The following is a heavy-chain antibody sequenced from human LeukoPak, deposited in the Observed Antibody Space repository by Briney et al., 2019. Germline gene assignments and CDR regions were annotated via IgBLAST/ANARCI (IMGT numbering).Heavy chain of an antibody. CDR3: ARDRSSREWFGALGAFDI. J-gene: IGHJ3*02. Sequence: GGSLRLSCAASGFTFSSYSMNWVRQAPGKGLEWVSYISSSSSTIYYADSVKGRFTISRDNAKNSLYLQMNSLRAEDTAVYYCARDRSSREWFGALGAFDIWGQGTMVTVSS. CDR2: ISSSSSTI. CDR1: GFTFSSYS. V-gene: IGHV3-48*04. D-gene: IGHD3-10*01.